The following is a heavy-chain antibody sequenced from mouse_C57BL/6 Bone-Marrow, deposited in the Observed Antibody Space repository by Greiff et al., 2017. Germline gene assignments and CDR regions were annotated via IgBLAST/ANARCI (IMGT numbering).Heavy chain of an antibody. Sequence: QVHVKQPGAELVKPGASVKMSCKASGYTFTSYWITWVKQRPGQGLEWIGDIYPGSGSTNYNEKFKSKATLTVDTSSSTAYMQLSSLTSEDSAVYYCARVVYSNSMDYWGQGTSVTVSS. CDR3: ARVVYSNSMDY. CDR2: IYPGSGST. D-gene: IGHD2-5*01. CDR1: GYTFTSYW. V-gene: IGHV1-55*01. J-gene: IGHJ4*01.